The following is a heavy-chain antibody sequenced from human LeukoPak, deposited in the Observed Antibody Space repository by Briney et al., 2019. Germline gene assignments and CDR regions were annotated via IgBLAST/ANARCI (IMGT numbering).Heavy chain of an antibody. V-gene: IGHV3-23*01. CDR2: ISGSGTTT. D-gene: IGHD7-27*01. J-gene: IGHJ3*01. Sequence: GGSLRLSCAASGLTFSSFGMSWVRQAPGKGLEWVSHISGSGTTTYYADSVKGRFTISRDNSKNTLYLQMNSLRAEDTAVYYCAKYTGRRAFDLWGQGTMVTVSS. CDR1: GLTFSSFG. CDR3: AKYTGRRAFDL.